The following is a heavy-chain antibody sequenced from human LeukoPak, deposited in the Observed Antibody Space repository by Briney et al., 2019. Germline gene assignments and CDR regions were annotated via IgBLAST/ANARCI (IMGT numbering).Heavy chain of an antibody. CDR2: IYYTGST. Sequence: SETLSLTCTISGGSVSDYYWSWIRQSPGKGLEWIGYIYYTGSTSYNPSLRSRVTISADTSKNEFSLKLNSVTAADTAVYYCASRKLGNDYWGQGTLVTVSS. V-gene: IGHV4-59*02. J-gene: IGHJ4*02. CDR1: GGSVSDYY. D-gene: IGHD7-27*01. CDR3: ASRKLGNDY.